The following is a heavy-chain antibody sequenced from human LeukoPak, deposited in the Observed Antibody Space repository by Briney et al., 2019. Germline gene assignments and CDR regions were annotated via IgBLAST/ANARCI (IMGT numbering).Heavy chain of an antibody. J-gene: IGHJ6*03. D-gene: IGHD3-10*01. CDR1: GFSFSDYY. CDR3: ARILLVRGVISHMDV. V-gene: IGHV3-11*04. CDR2: ISSSGSTL. Sequence: GGSLRLSCAASGFSFSDYYMTWIRQAPGRGLEWVSYISSSGSTLYYADSVKGRFTISRDNAKNSLYLQMNSLRAGDTAVCYCARILLVRGVISHMDVWGKGTTVTVSS.